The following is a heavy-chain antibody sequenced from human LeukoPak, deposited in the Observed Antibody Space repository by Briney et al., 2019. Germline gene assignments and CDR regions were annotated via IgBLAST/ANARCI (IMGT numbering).Heavy chain of an antibody. D-gene: IGHD4-23*01. CDR2: IYPDESNT. V-gene: IGHV5-51*01. CDR1: GYSFSNYW. J-gene: IGHJ3*02. Sequence: GESLKISCMGSGYSFSNYWIGWVRQMPGKGLEWMGIIYPDESNTRYSPSLQGQVTISADKSISTAYLQWSSLKASDTAMYYCARLLVTPLNAFDIWGQGTMVTVSS. CDR3: ARLLVTPLNAFDI.